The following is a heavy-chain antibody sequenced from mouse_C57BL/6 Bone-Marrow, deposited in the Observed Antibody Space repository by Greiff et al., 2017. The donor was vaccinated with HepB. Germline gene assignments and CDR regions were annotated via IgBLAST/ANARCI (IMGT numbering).Heavy chain of an antibody. CDR2: IWSGGST. J-gene: IGHJ1*03. D-gene: IGHD4-1*01. V-gene: IGHV2-2*01. CDR3: ARNLDILGGYFDV. CDR1: GFSFTSYG. Sequence: VQRVESGPGLVQPSQSLSITCTVSGFSFTSYGVHWVRQSPGKGLEWLGVIWSGGSTDYNAAFISRLSISKDNSKSQVFFKMNSLQADDTAIYYCARNLDILGGYFDVWGTGTTVTVSS.